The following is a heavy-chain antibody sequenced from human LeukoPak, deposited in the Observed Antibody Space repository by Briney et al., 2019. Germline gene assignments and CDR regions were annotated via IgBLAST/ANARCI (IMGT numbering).Heavy chain of an antibody. D-gene: IGHD2-15*01. CDR1: GVSISSSNSY. V-gene: IGHV4-39*07. Sequence: KASETLSLTCTVSGVSISSSNSYWGWIRQPPGRGLEWIGSIYYSGNTYYNASLKSQVSISIDTSKNQFSLKLSSVTAADTAMYYCARDHLVATNFDYWGQGTLVTVSS. J-gene: IGHJ4*02. CDR2: IYYSGNT. CDR3: ARDHLVATNFDY.